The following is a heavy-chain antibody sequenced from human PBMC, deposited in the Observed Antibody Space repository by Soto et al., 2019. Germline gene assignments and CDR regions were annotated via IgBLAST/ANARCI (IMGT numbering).Heavy chain of an antibody. D-gene: IGHD3-10*01. CDR2: ISSSSSYI. CDR3: ARVKDYKRLWFGELLFDP. Sequence: GGSLRLSCAASGFTFSSYSMNWVRRAPGKGLEWVSSISSSSSYIYYADSVKGRFTISRDNSKNSLYLQMNSLRAEDTAVYYCARVKDYKRLWFGELLFDPWGQGTLVTVSS. CDR1: GFTFSSYS. J-gene: IGHJ5*02. V-gene: IGHV3-21*01.